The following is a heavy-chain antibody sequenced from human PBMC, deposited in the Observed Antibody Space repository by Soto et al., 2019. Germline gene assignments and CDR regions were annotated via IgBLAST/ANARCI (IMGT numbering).Heavy chain of an antibody. D-gene: IGHD3-3*01. CDR1: GYTFTSYD. V-gene: IGHV1-8*01. CDR3: ARDSQQFWSGYRPHYYYYMDV. CDR2: MNPNSGNT. J-gene: IGHJ6*03. Sequence: GASVKVSCKASGYTFTSYDINWVRQATGQGLEWMGWMNPNSGNTGYAQKFQGRVTMTRNNSTSTAYMELSSLRSEDTAVYYCARDSQQFWSGYRPHYYYYMDVWGKGATVTVSS.